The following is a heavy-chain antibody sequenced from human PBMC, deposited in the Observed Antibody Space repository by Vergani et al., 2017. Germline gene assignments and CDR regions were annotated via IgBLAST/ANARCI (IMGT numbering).Heavy chain of an antibody. CDR3: ARLGHSGWYDY. CDR2: IGTAGDT. V-gene: IGHV3-13*04. Sequence: EVQLVESGGGLVQPGGSLRLSCAASGFTFSSYDMHWVRQATGKGREWVSAIGTAGDTYYPGSVKGRFTISRENAKNSLYLQMNSLRAGDTAVYYCARLGHSGWYDYWGQGTLVTVSS. J-gene: IGHJ4*02. D-gene: IGHD6-19*01. CDR1: GFTFSSYD.